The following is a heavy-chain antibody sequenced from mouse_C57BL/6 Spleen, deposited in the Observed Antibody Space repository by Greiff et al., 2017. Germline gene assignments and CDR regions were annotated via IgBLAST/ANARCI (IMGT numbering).Heavy chain of an antibody. CDR1: GFTFSSYA. D-gene: IGHD1-1*01. CDR3: ARDTPYYGSPFDY. Sequence: EVQVVESGGGLVKPGGSLKLSCAASGFTFSSYAMSWVRQTPEKRLEWVATISDGGSYTYYPDNVKGRFTISRDNAKNNLYLQMSHLKSEDTAMYYCARDTPYYGSPFDYWGQGTTLTVSS. CDR2: ISDGGSYT. J-gene: IGHJ2*01. V-gene: IGHV5-4*01.